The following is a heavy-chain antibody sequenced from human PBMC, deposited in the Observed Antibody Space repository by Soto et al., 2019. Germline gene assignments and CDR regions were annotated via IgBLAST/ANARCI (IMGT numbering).Heavy chain of an antibody. CDR2: MAFDGSNK. V-gene: IGHV3-30-3*01. D-gene: IGHD3-10*02. Sequence: QVQLVESGGGVVRPGRSLRLSCAASGFAFNNYSMHWVRQAPGKGLESVAIMAFDGSNKYPADSVKGRFTISRDNSKNIVYLQMSSLRPEDTAVYFCARDRVPYVYFYYGMDVWGQGTTVIVSS. CDR1: GFAFNNYS. J-gene: IGHJ6*02. CDR3: ARDRVPYVYFYYGMDV.